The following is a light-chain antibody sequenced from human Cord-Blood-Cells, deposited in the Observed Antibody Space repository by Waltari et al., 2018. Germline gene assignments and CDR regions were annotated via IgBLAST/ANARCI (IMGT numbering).Light chain of an antibody. CDR1: NIGSKS. CDR2: DDS. Sequence: SYVLTQPPSVSVAPGKTARITCGGNNIGSKSVHWYQQKPGQAPVLVFYDDSDRPSGLPERFSGSNSGNTATLTISRVEAGDEADYYCQVWDSSSDHVVFGGGTKLTVL. J-gene: IGLJ2*01. CDR3: QVWDSSSDHVV. V-gene: IGLV3-21*03.